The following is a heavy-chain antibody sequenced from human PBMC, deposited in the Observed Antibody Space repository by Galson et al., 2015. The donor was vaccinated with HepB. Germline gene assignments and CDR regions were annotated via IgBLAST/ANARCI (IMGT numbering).Heavy chain of an antibody. CDR1: GYTFTSYG. CDR3: ASGYVILTELDAFDI. D-gene: IGHD3-9*01. CDR2: ISAYNGNT. Sequence: SVKVSCKASGYTFTSYGISWVRQAPGQGLEWMGWISAYNGNTNYAQKLQGRVTMTTDTSTSTAYMELRSLRSDDTAVYYCASGYVILTELDAFDIWGQGTMVTVSS. V-gene: IGHV1-18*01. J-gene: IGHJ3*02.